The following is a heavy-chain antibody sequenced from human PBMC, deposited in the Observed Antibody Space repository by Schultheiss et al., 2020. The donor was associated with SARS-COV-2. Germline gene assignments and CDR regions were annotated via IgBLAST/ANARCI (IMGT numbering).Heavy chain of an antibody. V-gene: IGHV3-30*04. CDR3: ARDLGITVTSGFDY. CDR1: GFTFSTYA. D-gene: IGHD4-17*01. J-gene: IGHJ4*02. Sequence: GSLRLSCAVSGFTFSTYAMHWVHQAPGKGLEWVAVISYDGSNKYYADSVKGRFTISRDNAKNSLYLQMNSLRAEDTAVYYCARDLGITVTSGFDYWGQGTLVTVSS. CDR2: ISYDGSNK.